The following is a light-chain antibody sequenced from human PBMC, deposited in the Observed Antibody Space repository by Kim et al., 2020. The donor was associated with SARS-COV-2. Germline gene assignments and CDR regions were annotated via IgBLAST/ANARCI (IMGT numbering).Light chain of an antibody. CDR3: QSYDSSLSGSSV. J-gene: IGLJ1*01. Sequence: VIISCTGSSSNMGAGYGVHWYQQLPGTAPKLLIYTASYRPSGVPDRFSGSKSGTSASLAITGLQAEDEADYYCQSYDSSLSGSSVFGTGTKVTVL. CDR2: TAS. V-gene: IGLV1-40*01. CDR1: SSNMGAGYG.